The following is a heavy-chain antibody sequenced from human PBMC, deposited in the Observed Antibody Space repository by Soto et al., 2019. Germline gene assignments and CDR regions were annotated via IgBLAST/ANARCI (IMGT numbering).Heavy chain of an antibody. CDR2: ISSSGSTI. J-gene: IGHJ6*03. D-gene: IGHD4-4*01. V-gene: IGHV3-11*01. Sequence: PGGSLRLSCAASGFSFSDYYMSWIRQAPGKGLEWVSYISSSGSTIYYADSVKGRFTISRDNAKNSLYLQMNSLRAEDTAVYYCAGMTTVTTWSNLSYYFYLGVWGNGTSVSVAS. CDR1: GFSFSDYY. CDR3: AGMTTVTTWSNLSYYFYLGV.